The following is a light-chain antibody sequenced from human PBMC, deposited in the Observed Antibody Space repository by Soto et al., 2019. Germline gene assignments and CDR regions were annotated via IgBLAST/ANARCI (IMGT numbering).Light chain of an antibody. CDR1: QRISSW. CDR3: QQYNSYSLPYYT. J-gene: IGKJ2*01. V-gene: IGKV1-5*01. Sequence: DIQMTQSPSTLSASVGDRVTITCRASQRISSWLAWYQQKPGKAPKLLIYDASSLESGVPSRFSGSGSGTEFTLTISSLQPDDFATYYCQQYNSYSLPYYTFGQGTKLEIK. CDR2: DAS.